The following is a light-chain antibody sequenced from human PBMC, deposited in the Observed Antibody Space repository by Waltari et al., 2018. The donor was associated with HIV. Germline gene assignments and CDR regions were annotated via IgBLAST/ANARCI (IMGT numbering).Light chain of an antibody. CDR1: QGVIDK. Sequence: EIVMTQSPATLSVSPGEEAKLSCRASQGVIDKLAWYQQKPGQAPRLLIYDASTRATGIPARFSGSWSGTEFTLTISSLQSEDFAVYYCQQYNDWPPPETFGQGTKLDIK. CDR2: DAS. CDR3: QQYNDWPPPET. J-gene: IGKJ2*01. V-gene: IGKV3-15*01.